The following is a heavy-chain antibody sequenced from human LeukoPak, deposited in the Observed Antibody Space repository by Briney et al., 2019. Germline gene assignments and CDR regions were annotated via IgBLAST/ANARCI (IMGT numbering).Heavy chain of an antibody. V-gene: IGHV3-23*01. D-gene: IGHD3-9*01. CDR3: AKNVREADWYYYYMDV. CDR2: ISGSGVTT. CDR1: GFPFTNYA. J-gene: IGHJ6*03. Sequence: GGSLRLSCAASGFPFTNYAMTWVRQAPGKGLEWVSAISGSGVTTYYADSVKGRFTISRDNSKNTLYLHMKSLRAEDTAFYYCAKNVREADWYYYYMDVWGKGTTVTVSS.